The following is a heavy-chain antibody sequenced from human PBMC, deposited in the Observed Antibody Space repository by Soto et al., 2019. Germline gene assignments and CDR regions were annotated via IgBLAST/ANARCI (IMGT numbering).Heavy chain of an antibody. V-gene: IGHV3-7*04. CDR2: IKQDGSEK. J-gene: IGHJ4*02. D-gene: IGHD4-17*01. Sequence: PGGSLRLSCAAPGFIFSGNWMSWVRQAPGKGLEWVANIKQDGSEKRYVDSVEGRFTISRDNAKNSLYLQMNSLLVEDTATYYCARYHFGDYAFDSWGQGTLVTVS. CDR3: ARYHFGDYAFDS. CDR1: GFIFSGNW.